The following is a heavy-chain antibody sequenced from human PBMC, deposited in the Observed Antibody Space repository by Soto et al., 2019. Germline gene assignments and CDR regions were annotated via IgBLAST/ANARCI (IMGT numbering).Heavy chain of an antibody. Sequence: QVQLQESGPGLVKPSETLSLTCTVSGGSFKSGSSSWSWIRQPQGKALEGIGYVYHTGRTSSTPSLQSRVSISMDTSKNQFSLNLDSVTAADTAVYFCARDFAYFDSWGQGTLVTVSS. D-gene: IGHD3-3*01. V-gene: IGHV4-61*01. CDR3: ARDFAYFDS. J-gene: IGHJ4*02. CDR2: VYHTGRT. CDR1: GGSFKSGSSS.